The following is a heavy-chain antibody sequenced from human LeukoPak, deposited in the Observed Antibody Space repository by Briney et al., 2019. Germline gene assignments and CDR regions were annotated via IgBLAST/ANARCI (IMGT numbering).Heavy chain of an antibody. Sequence: GEALKISFKGSGYRFTSYWIGWVRPMPGKGLGWMGIIYPGDSDTRYSPSFQGQVTISADKSISTAYLQWSSLKASDTAMYYCARLGSMVRGKIDAFDIWGQGTMVTVSS. J-gene: IGHJ3*02. CDR3: ARLGSMVRGKIDAFDI. CDR1: GYRFTSYW. D-gene: IGHD3-10*01. CDR2: IYPGDSDT. V-gene: IGHV5-51*01.